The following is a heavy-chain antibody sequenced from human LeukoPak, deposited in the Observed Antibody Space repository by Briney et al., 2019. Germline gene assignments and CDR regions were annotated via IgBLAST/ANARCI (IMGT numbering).Heavy chain of an antibody. CDR3: ARFAVGLDY. D-gene: IGHD2-2*01. J-gene: IGHJ4*02. Sequence: GGSLRLSCAASGFTFSPYWMSWVRQAPGKGLEWVASIKPDGSGKYYVDSVKGRFTISRDNAKNALYLQLNSLRAEDTAVYYCARFAVGLDYWGQGTLVTVSS. CDR2: IKPDGSGK. CDR1: GFTFSPYW. V-gene: IGHV3-7*01.